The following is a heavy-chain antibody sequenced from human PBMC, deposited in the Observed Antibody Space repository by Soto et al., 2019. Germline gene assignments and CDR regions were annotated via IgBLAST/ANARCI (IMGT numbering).Heavy chain of an antibody. Sequence: SQTLSLTCAISGDSGSIKSAAWNWIRQSPSRGLEWLGRTYYRSKWYYDYADSVKSRITINSDTSKNQFSLQLNSVTPDDTAVYYCARDPGYSLDYWGQGTLVTVSS. V-gene: IGHV6-1*01. CDR1: GDSGSIKSAA. CDR3: ARDPGYSLDY. D-gene: IGHD5-18*01. J-gene: IGHJ4*02. CDR2: TYYRSKWYY.